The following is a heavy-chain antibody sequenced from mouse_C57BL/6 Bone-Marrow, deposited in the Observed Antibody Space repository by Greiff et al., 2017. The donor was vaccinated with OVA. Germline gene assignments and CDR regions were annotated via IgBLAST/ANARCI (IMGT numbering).Heavy chain of an antibody. V-gene: IGHV14-4*01. CDR3: ARAGDYYAVDY. J-gene: IGHJ4*01. CDR1: GFNIKDYY. Sequence: EVKLQESGAELVRPGASVKLSCTASGFNIKDYYMHWVKQRPEQGLEWIGWVDPDNGYTEYASKFQGKATLTADTSSNTAYLQLSSLTSADTANDDCARAGDYYAVDYWGQGTSVTVSS. CDR2: VDPDNGYT.